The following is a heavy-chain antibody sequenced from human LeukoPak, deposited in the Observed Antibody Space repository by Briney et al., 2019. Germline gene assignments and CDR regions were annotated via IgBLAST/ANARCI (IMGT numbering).Heavy chain of an antibody. CDR3: ARVSGYDWESFYDY. CDR1: GGSFSSYY. Sequence: SETLSLTCAVYGGSFSSYYWSWIRQPPGKGLEWIGYIYYSGSTNYNPSLKSRVTISVDTSKNQFSLKLSSVTAADTAVYYCARVSGYDWESFYDYWGQGTLVTVSS. CDR2: IYYSGST. D-gene: IGHD5-12*01. V-gene: IGHV4-59*01. J-gene: IGHJ4*02.